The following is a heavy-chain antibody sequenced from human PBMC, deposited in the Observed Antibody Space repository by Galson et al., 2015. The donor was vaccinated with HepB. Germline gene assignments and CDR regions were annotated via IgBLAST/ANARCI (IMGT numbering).Heavy chain of an antibody. Sequence: SVKVSCKASRYIFTNYGITWVRQAPGQGLEWMGWINPDSGDTNYAQRFQDRVTMTRDTSISTAYMELSRLRSDDTAVYYCARDGGSTSCFDYWGQGALVTVSS. D-gene: IGHD2-2*01. CDR3: ARDGGSTSCFDY. J-gene: IGHJ4*02. CDR1: RYIFTNYG. CDR2: INPDSGDT. V-gene: IGHV1-2*02.